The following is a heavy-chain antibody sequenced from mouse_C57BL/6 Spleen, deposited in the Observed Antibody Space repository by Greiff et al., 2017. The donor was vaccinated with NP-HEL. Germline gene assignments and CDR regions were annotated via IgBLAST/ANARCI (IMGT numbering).Heavy chain of an antibody. V-gene: IGHV1-15*01. CDR2: IDPETGGT. D-gene: IGHD2-1*01. Sequence: QVHVKQSGAELVRPGASVTLSCKASGYTFTDYEMHWVKQTPVHGLEWIGAIDPETGGTAYNQKFKGKAILTADKSSSTAYMELRSLTSEDSAVYYGTRSDGNYPWFAYWGQGTLVTVSA. CDR3: TRSDGNYPWFAY. J-gene: IGHJ3*01. CDR1: GYTFTDYE.